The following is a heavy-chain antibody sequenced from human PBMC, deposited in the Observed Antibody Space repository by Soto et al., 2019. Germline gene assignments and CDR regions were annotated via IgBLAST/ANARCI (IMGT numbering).Heavy chain of an antibody. CDR2: IYYSGST. V-gene: IGHV4-59*08. D-gene: IGHD2-21*01. CDR1: GGSISSYY. J-gene: IGHJ6*03. CDR3: ARHVVGMTYSFYSYYMDA. Sequence: PSETLSLTCTVSGGSISSYYWSWIRQPPGKGLEWIGYIYYSGSTNYNPSLESRVTISVDTSKNQFSLKLSSVTAADTAVYYCARHVVGMTYSFYSYYMDAWGKGPTVTAS.